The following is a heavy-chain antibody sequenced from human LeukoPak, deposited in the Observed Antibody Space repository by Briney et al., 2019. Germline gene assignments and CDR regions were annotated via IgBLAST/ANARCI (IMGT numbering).Heavy chain of an antibody. V-gene: IGHV3-23*01. CDR2: ISGSGGNT. D-gene: IGHD6-19*01. CDR1: GFTFTNSA. J-gene: IGHJ4*02. Sequence: GGSLRLSCAASGFTFTNSAMTWVRQAPGKGLEWVSTISGSGGNTYYAESVKGRFTISRDNSENTLDLQMNSLRAQDTAVYYCVKSLAVPGSSDFWGQGTLVTVSS. CDR3: VKSLAVPGSSDF.